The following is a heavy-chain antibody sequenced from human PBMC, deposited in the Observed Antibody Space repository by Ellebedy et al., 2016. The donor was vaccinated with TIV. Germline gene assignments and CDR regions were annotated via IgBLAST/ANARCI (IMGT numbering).Heavy chain of an antibody. CDR1: GVSISSNNYY. CDR2: ISYSGST. J-gene: IGHJ4*02. D-gene: IGHD1-26*01. CDR3: ARGGASFSDY. V-gene: IGHV4-39*07. Sequence: SETLSLTCTVSGVSISSNNYYWAWIRQPPGKGLEWIGSISYSGSTNYNPSLKSRLTISIDTSRDQFSLKVNSVTAADTAVYYCARGGASFSDYWGQGILVTVSS.